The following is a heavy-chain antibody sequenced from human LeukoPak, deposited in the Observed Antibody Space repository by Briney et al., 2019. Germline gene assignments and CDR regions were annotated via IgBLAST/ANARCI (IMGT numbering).Heavy chain of an antibody. Sequence: SGTLSLTCAVSGDSISSSNWCSWVRQPPGKGLQWSGEIYHSGSTNYNPSLKSRVTISLDKSNNQFSLKLSSLTAAGTAVYECARYRPVTALINSAFDIW. CDR1: GDSISSSNW. J-gene: IGHJ3*02. CDR3: ARYRPVTALINSAFDI. CDR2: IYHSGST. V-gene: IGHV4-4*02. D-gene: IGHD5-18*01.